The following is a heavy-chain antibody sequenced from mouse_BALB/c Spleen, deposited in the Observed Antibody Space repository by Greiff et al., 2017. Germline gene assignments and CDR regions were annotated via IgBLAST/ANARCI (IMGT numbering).Heavy chain of an antibody. CDR1: GYTFTSYW. CDR2: IYPGDGDT. V-gene: IGHV1-87*01. J-gene: IGHJ4*01. Sequence: QVQLKESGAELARPGASVKLSCKASGYTFTSYWMQWVKQRPGQGLEWIGAIYPGDGDTRYTQKFKGKATLTADKSSSTAYMQLSSLASEDSAVYYCARSYYGSFYAMDYWGQGTSVTVSS. D-gene: IGHD1-1*01. CDR3: ARSYYGSFYAMDY.